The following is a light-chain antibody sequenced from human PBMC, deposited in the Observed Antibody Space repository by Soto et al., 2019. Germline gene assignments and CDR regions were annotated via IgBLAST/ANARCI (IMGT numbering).Light chain of an antibody. V-gene: IGKV1-39*01. CDR1: QTINKN. CDR2: SAS. J-gene: IGKJ2*01. Sequence: DIQMTQSPSSLSASVGDRVTITCRASQTINKNLHWSQHKPGQAPNLLIYSASDFQSGVPSRFSGSGSGTEFTLTISGLQPEEVATYYWQQSFSTPYTCGQGTELEI. CDR3: QQSFSTPYT.